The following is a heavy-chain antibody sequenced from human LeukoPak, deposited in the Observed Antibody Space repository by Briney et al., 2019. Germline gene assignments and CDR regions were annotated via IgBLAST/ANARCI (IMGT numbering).Heavy chain of an antibody. CDR3: ARDFHGPNGG. CDR1: GGSISSGGYY. CDR2: IYHSGST. J-gene: IGHJ4*02. Sequence: PSETLSLTCTVSGGSISSGGYYWSWIRQPPGKGLEWIGYIYHSGSTYYNPSLKSRVTISVDRSKNQFSLKLSSVTAADTAVYYCARDFHGPNGGWGQGTLVTVSS. V-gene: IGHV4-30-2*01. D-gene: IGHD2-8*01.